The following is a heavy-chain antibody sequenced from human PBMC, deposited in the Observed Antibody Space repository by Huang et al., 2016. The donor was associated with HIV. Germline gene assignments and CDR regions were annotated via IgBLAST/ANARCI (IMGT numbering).Heavy chain of an antibody. J-gene: IGHJ6*02. CDR3: ATKADAMDV. V-gene: IGHV3-7*01. Sequence: LVESGGGLVRPGGSLRLSCAGSTVTFSAYWMTWARQSPGQGLEWVASIRQDGSEKHYVDSVEGRFNISRDNGKKLLFLEMRSLGVDDTAVYFCATKADAMDVWGQGTTVIVSS. D-gene: IGHD2-8*01. CDR1: TVTFSAYW. CDR2: IRQDGSEK.